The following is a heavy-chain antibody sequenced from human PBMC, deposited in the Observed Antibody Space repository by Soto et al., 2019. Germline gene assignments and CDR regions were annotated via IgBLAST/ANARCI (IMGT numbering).Heavy chain of an antibody. CDR1: GFTFSSYA. Sequence: GGSLRLSCAASGFTFSSYAMSWVRQAPGKGLEWVSAISGSGGSTYYADSVKGRFTISRDNSKNTLYLQMNSLRAEDTAVYYCAKRRFGDSSGYYNDYWGQGTLVTVSS. CDR3: AKRRFGDSSGYYNDY. CDR2: ISGSGGST. V-gene: IGHV3-23*01. J-gene: IGHJ4*02. D-gene: IGHD3-22*01.